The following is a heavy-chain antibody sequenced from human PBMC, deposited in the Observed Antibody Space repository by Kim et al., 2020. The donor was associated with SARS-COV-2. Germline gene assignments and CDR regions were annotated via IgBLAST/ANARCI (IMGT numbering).Heavy chain of an antibody. J-gene: IGHJ6*02. CDR3: ARESLIRGVIDVMDV. V-gene: IGHV3-53*01. CDR1: GFTVSSNY. D-gene: IGHD3-10*01. CDR2: IYSGGYT. Sequence: GGSLRLSCAASGFTVSSNYMNWVRQAPEKGLEWVSLIYSGGYTYYADSVKGRFTISRDNSKNTLYLQMNRLRAEDTAVYYCARESLIRGVIDVMDVWGQG.